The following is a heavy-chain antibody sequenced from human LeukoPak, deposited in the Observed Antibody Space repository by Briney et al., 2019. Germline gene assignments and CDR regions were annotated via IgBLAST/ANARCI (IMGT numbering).Heavy chain of an antibody. CDR1: GVSISSYY. CDR2: IYTSGST. Sequence: SETLSLTCTVSGVSISSYYWSWIRQPAGKGLEWIGRIYTSGSTNYNPSLKSRVTMSVDTSKNQFSLKLSSVTAADTAVYYCARVHGDYGYYYYYMDVWGKGTTVTVSS. J-gene: IGHJ6*03. V-gene: IGHV4-4*07. D-gene: IGHD4-17*01. CDR3: ARVHGDYGYYYYYMDV.